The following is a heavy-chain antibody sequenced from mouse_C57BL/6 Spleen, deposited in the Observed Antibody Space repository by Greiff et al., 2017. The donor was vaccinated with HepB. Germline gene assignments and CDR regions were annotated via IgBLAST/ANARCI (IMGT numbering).Heavy chain of an antibody. CDR1: GFTFSSYA. V-gene: IGHV5-4*01. CDR2: ISDGGSYT. Sequence: EVQLVESGGGLVKPGGSLKLSCAASGFTFSSYAMSWVRQTPEKRLEWVATISDGGSYTYYPDNVKGRFTISRDNAKNNLYLQMSHLKSEDTAMYYCARDDGYYVYYAMDYWGQGTSVTVSS. CDR3: ARDDGYYVYYAMDY. J-gene: IGHJ4*01. D-gene: IGHD2-3*01.